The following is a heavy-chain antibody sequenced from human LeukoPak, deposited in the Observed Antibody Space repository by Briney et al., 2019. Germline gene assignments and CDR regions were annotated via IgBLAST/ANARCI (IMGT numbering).Heavy chain of an antibody. Sequence: GRSLRLSCADSGFTFSSYAMHWVRQAPGKGLEWVAVISYDGSNKYYADSVKGRFTISRDNSKNTLYLQMNSLRAEDTAVYYCARDRWYYYDSSDYYRDAFDIWGQGTMVTVSS. CDR3: ARDRWYYYDSSDYYRDAFDI. J-gene: IGHJ3*02. D-gene: IGHD3-22*01. CDR1: GFTFSSYA. V-gene: IGHV3-30*04. CDR2: ISYDGSNK.